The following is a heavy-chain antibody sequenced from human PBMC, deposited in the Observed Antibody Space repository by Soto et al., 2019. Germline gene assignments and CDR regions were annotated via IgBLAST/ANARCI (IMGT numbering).Heavy chain of an antibody. D-gene: IGHD1-1*01. Sequence: GFLRLSCAASGFTFNDAWMTWVRQGPGKGLEWVGRIKTIAGGGTTDYTAPVKGRFTISRDDSKNTVYLQMNSLKIEDTAVYYCTTERCTGTNCYVKNAFDVWGKGTMVIVSS. CDR3: TTERCTGTNCYVKNAFDV. CDR1: GFTFNDAW. CDR2: IKTIAGGGTT. V-gene: IGHV3-15*01. J-gene: IGHJ3*01.